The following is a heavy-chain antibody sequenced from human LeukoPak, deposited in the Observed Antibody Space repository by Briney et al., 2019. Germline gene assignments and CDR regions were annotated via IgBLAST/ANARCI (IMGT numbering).Heavy chain of an antibody. CDR2: ITGNGGST. D-gene: IGHD6-19*01. CDR1: GLTFSVAG. CDR3: AKRSCSGTTCYPLDY. Sequence: QPGGSLRLSCAASGLTFSVAGMHWVRKAPGKGLEWVSAITGNGGSTYYADSVKGRFTISRDNSKSTLYLQMNRLRAEDTAIYYCAKRSCSGTTCYPLDYWGQGTLVTVSS. J-gene: IGHJ4*02. V-gene: IGHV3-23*01.